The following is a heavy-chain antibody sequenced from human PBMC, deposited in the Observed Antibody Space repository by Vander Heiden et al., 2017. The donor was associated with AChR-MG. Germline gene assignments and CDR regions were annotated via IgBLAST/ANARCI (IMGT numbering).Heavy chain of an antibody. D-gene: IGHD4-17*01. CDR2: IYSSGST. CDR1: GGSTSSYY. CDR3: ARGTGTTFNWYFDL. V-gene: IGHV4-4*07. Sequence: QVQLQESGPGLVKPSETLSLTCTVSGGSTSSYYWSWIRQPAGKGLEWIGRIYSSGSTNYNPSLKSRVTMSVDTTKNQFALKLSSVTAADTAVYYCARGTGTTFNWYFDLWGRGTLVTVSS. J-gene: IGHJ2*01.